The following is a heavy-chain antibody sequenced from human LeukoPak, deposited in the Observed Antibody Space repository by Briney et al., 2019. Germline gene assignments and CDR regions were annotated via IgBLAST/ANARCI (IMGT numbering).Heavy chain of an antibody. CDR2: INSDGSST. CDR1: GFTFSTYW. V-gene: IGHV3-74*01. D-gene: IGHD3-22*01. Sequence: GGSLRLSCAASGFTFSTYWMHWVRQAPGKGLVWVSRINSDGSSTSYADSVKGRFTISRDNAKNTLYLQMNSLRAEDTAVYYCARDIRITYYYDSSGYYSDYYYYGMDVWGQGTTVTVSS. J-gene: IGHJ6*02. CDR3: ARDIRITYYYDSSGYYSDYYYYGMDV.